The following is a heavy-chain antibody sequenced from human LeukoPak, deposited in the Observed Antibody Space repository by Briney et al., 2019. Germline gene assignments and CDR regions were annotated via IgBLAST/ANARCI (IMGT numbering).Heavy chain of an antibody. Sequence: ASVKVSCKASGYTFTNNYMHWVRQAPGQGLEWMGIINPSGDNTWYAQKFQGRVTLTRDMATSTDYMEVSSLRSEDTAVYYCARGEYSSSSFYYYYYMDVWGKGTTVTVSS. CDR1: GYTFTNNY. D-gene: IGHD6-6*01. V-gene: IGHV1-46*01. CDR2: INPSGDNT. CDR3: ARGEYSSSSFYYYYYMDV. J-gene: IGHJ6*03.